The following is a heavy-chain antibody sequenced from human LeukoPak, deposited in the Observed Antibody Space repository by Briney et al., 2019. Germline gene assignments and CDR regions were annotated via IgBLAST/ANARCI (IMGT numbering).Heavy chain of an antibody. Sequence: PSETLSLTCAVYGGSFSGYYWSWIRQPPGKGLEWIGEINHSGSTNYNPSLKSRVTISVDTSKNQFSLKLSSVTAADTAVYYCARGHVVVVAATLDYWGQGPLVTVSS. V-gene: IGHV4-34*01. CDR2: INHSGST. CDR3: ARGHVVVVAATLDY. J-gene: IGHJ4*02. D-gene: IGHD2-15*01. CDR1: GGSFSGYY.